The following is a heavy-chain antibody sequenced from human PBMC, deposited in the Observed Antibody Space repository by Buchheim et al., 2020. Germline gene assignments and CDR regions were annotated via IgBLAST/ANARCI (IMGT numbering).Heavy chain of an antibody. CDR2: ISYDGSNK. D-gene: IGHD6-19*01. V-gene: IGHV3-30*14. CDR3: ARAEGYSSAREPLAY. CDR1: GFTFSSYA. Sequence: QVQLVESGGGVVQPGRSLRLSCAASGFTFSSYAMHWVRQAPGKGLEWVAVISYDGSNKYYEDSVTGRFTISRDTSKKTLYLQMNSLRAEDTAVYYCARAEGYSSAREPLAYWGQGTL. J-gene: IGHJ4*02.